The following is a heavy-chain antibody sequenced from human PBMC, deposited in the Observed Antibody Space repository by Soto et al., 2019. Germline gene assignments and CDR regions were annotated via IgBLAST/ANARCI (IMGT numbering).Heavy chain of an antibody. J-gene: IGHJ4*02. CDR3: AKDRLYKPRSLRVLTFDY. CDR2: ISYDGSNK. V-gene: IGHV3-30*18. D-gene: IGHD3-16*01. Sequence: GGSLRLSCAASGFTFSSYGMHWVRQAPGKGLEWVAVISYDGSNKYYADSVKGRFTISRDNSKNTLYLQMNSLRAEDTAVYYCAKDRLYKPRSLRVLTFDYWGQGTLVTVSS. CDR1: GFTFSSYG.